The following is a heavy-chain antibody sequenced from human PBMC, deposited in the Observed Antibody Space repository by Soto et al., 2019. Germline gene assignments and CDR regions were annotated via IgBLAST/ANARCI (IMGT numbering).Heavy chain of an antibody. CDR2: IYSDGSGT. V-gene: IGHV3-74*01. D-gene: IGHD5-18*01. Sequence: GVLRLSCAASGFTFSSYWMHWVRQAPGKGLVWVSRIYSDGSGTTYADSVKGRFTISRDNAKSMLYLQMNSLRVEDTAVYYCATLNSFGADYWGQGTLVTVSS. CDR1: GFTFSSYW. CDR3: ATLNSFGADY. J-gene: IGHJ4*02.